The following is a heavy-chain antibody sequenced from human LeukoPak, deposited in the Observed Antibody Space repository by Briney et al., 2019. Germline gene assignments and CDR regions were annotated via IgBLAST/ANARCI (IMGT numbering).Heavy chain of an antibody. CDR2: IHYNGNT. D-gene: IGHD3-10*01. J-gene: IGHJ4*02. V-gene: IGHV4-59*08. CDR1: GSMYNYY. Sequence: SETLSLTCTVSGSMYNYYWSWIRKPPGKGLEWIGYIHYNGNTNYNPSLKSRVTMSLDTSKSQVSLKLNSVTAADTAVYYCAKGSYYGSGRNRGYFDYWGQGTLVTVSS. CDR3: AKGSYYGSGRNRGYFDY.